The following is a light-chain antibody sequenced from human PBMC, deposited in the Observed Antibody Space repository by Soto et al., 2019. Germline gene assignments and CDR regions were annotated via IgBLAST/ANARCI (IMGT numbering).Light chain of an antibody. CDR1: QSIYTW. CDR2: MAS. Sequence: DIQMTQSPSTLSASVGDRVTITCRANQSIYTWLAWYQHKPGKAPKFLIYMASSLENGVPSRFSGSGSGTEFTLTISSLQPDDFATYVCQQYSSASTFGQGTKLGIK. CDR3: QQYSSAST. J-gene: IGKJ2*01. V-gene: IGKV1-5*03.